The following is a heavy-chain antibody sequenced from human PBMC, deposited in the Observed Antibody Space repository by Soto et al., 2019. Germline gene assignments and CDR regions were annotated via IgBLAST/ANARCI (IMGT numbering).Heavy chain of an antibody. Sequence: SVKVSCKSSGGTFSSYAISWVRQAPGQGLEWMGGIIPIFGTANYAQKFQGRVTITADESTSTAYMELSSLRSEDTAVYYCARDRGIVVVPAAMYYYYGMDVWGQGTTVTVSS. CDR1: GGTFSSYA. D-gene: IGHD2-2*01. CDR2: IIPIFGTA. CDR3: ARDRGIVVVPAAMYYYYGMDV. V-gene: IGHV1-69*13. J-gene: IGHJ6*02.